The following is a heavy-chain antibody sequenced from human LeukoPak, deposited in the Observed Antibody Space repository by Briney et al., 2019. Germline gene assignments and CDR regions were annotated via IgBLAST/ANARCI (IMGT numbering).Heavy chain of an antibody. CDR1: GGTFSSYA. J-gene: IGHJ5*02. CDR2: IIPIFGTA. D-gene: IGHD4-23*01. V-gene: IGHV1-69*06. CDR3: ARATVVYNWFDP. Sequence: SVKVSCKASGGTFSSYAISWVRQAPGQGLEWMGGIIPIFGTANYAQKFQGRVTITADKSTSTAYMELSSLRSEDTAVYYCARATVVYNWFDPWGQGTLVTVSS.